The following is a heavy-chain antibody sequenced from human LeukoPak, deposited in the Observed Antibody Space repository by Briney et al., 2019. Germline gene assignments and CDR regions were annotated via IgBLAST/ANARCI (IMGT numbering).Heavy chain of an antibody. V-gene: IGHV4-59*01. Sequence: SETLSLTCTGSGGSISSYYWSWIRQPPGKGLEWIGYIYYSGSTNYNPSLKSRVTISVDTSKNQFSLKLSSVTAADTAVYYCARDRIVVVPAATYYYGMDVWGKGTTVTVSS. D-gene: IGHD2-2*01. CDR2: IYYSGST. J-gene: IGHJ6*04. CDR3: ARDRIVVVPAATYYYGMDV. CDR1: GGSISSYY.